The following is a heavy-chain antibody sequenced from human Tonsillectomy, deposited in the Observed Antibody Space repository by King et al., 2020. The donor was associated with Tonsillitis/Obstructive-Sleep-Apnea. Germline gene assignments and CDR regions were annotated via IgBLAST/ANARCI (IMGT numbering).Heavy chain of an antibody. CDR2: INHSGST. J-gene: IGHJ6*03. Sequence: QVQLQQWGAGLLKPSETLSLTCAVYGGSFSNYYWSWIRQPPGKGLEWIGEINHSGSTNYNPSPKSRVTISVDTSKNQFSLKLSSVTAADTAVYYCARGDNSSSWYTDDYYYYMDVWGKGTTVTVSS. D-gene: IGHD6-13*01. CDR1: GGSFSNYY. V-gene: IGHV4-34*01. CDR3: ARGDNSSSWYTDDYYYYMDV.